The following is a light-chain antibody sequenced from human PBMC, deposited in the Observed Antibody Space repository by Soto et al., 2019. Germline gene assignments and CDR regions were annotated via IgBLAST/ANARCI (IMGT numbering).Light chain of an antibody. CDR3: QQYFSYPLT. J-gene: IGKJ4*01. CDR1: QGISSH. Sequence: AIRMTQSPSSFSASTGDRVTITCRASQGISSHLPGYQVKPGKAPRLLIYTASYLESGVPSRFSGSGSGTDFTLTISSLQSEDFAVYYCQQYFSYPLTFGGGTKVEIK. CDR2: TAS. V-gene: IGKV1-8*01.